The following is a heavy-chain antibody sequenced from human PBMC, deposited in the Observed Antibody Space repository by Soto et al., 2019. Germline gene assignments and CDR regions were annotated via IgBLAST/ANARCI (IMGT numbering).Heavy chain of an antibody. J-gene: IGHJ4*02. D-gene: IGHD4-17*01. CDR2: VSAYNGDT. V-gene: IGHV1-18*01. Sequence: QVQMVQSASEVKEPGASVKVSCKTSGYSFTTHGISWVRQAPGQGLEWMGWVSAYNGDTNYAPGLHDRVTMTTDTSARTAYMELRSLTSDDTAVYYCARDLLTKVTHRAFDYWGQGTLVTVSS. CDR1: GYSFTTHG. CDR3: ARDLLTKVTHRAFDY.